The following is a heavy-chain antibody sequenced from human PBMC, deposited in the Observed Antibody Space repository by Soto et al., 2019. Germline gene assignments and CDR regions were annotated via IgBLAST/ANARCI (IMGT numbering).Heavy chain of an antibody. V-gene: IGHV4-30-2*01. Sequence: SETLSLTCAVSGGSISSGGYSWSWIRQPPGKGLEWIGYIYHSGSTYYNPSLKSRVTIPVDRSKNQFSLKLSSVTAADTAVYYCAAGGGLPRYYWGQGTLVTVSS. J-gene: IGHJ4*02. CDR1: GGSISSGGYS. CDR2: IYHSGST. CDR3: AAGGGLPRYY. D-gene: IGHD5-12*01.